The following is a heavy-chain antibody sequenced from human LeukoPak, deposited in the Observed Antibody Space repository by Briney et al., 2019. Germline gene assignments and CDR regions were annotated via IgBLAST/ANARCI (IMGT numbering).Heavy chain of an antibody. Sequence: GGSLRLSCAASGFTFSSYAMNWVRQAPGKGLEWVSGISWNSGSIGYADSVKGRFTISRDNAKNSLYLQMNSLRAEDTALYYCAKGGLRYSDWLLHNWFDPWGQGTLVTVSS. J-gene: IGHJ5*02. CDR2: ISWNSGSI. CDR3: AKGGLRYSDWLLHNWFDP. V-gene: IGHV3-9*01. D-gene: IGHD3-9*01. CDR1: GFTFSSYA.